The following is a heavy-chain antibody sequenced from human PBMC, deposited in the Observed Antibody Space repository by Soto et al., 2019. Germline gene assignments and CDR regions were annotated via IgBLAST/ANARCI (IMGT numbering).Heavy chain of an antibody. D-gene: IGHD3-10*01. Sequence: SETLSLTCTVSGGSISSSSYYWGWIRQPPGKGLEWIGSIYYSGSTYYNPSLKSRVTISVDTSKNQFSLKLNSVTAADTAVYYCASTYYYGSGSYYRPWYYYGMDVWGQGTTVT. CDR1: GGSISSSSYY. CDR3: ASTYYYGSGSYYRPWYYYGMDV. CDR2: IYYSGST. J-gene: IGHJ6*02. V-gene: IGHV4-39*01.